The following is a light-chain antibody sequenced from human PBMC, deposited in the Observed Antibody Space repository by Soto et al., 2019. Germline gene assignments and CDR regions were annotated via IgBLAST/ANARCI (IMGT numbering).Light chain of an antibody. CDR2: DVN. J-gene: IGLJ1*01. CDR3: SSYAGSYTFV. V-gene: IGLV2-11*01. CDR1: SSDVGGYNY. Sequence: QSALTQPRSVSGSPGQSVTISCTGTSSDVGGYNYVSWYQQHPGKAPKLMIYDVNKRPSGVPDRFSGSKSANTASLTISGLQTEDEADYYCSSYAGSYTFVFGTGTKVTVL.